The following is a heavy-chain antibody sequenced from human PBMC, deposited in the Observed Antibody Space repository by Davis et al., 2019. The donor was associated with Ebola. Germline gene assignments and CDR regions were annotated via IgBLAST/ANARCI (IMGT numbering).Heavy chain of an antibody. CDR3: ARLKIQLWLNYFDY. CDR1: GFSVSSFW. Sequence: ESLKISCEASGFSVSSFWMSWIRQPPGKGLEWIGYMYYSGSTNYNPSLKSRVTISVDTSKNQFSLKLSSVTAADTAVYYCARLKIQLWLNYFDYWGQGTLVTVSS. J-gene: IGHJ4*02. V-gene: IGHV4-59*08. D-gene: IGHD5-18*01. CDR2: MYYSGST.